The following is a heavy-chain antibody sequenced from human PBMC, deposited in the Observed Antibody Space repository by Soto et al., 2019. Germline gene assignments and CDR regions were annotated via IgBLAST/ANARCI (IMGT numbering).Heavy chain of an antibody. V-gene: IGHV1-3*01. CDR1: GYTFTAYA. Sequence: ASVKVSCKATGYTFTAYAMHWLRQAPGQSLEWMGWINPANGNTRYSQKFQGRLTITSDTSANTVYMELSSLTSEDTAMYYCTRSAISPYGGLIGPFDYWGQGNLVTVSS. CDR3: TRSAISPYGGLIGPFDY. CDR2: INPANGNT. D-gene: IGHD3-16*02. J-gene: IGHJ4*02.